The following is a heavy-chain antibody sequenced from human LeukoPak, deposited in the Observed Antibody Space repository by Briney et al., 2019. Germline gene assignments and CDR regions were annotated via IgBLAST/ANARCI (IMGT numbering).Heavy chain of an antibody. CDR3: ARDIVVADNNWFDP. Sequence: SETLSLTCTVSGGSISNYYWSWIRQPAGQGLEWIGHIYTSGSTNYNPSLKSRVTMSLDTSQNQFSLKLSSVTAADTAVYCCARDIVVADNNWFDPWGQGILVTVSS. V-gene: IGHV4-4*07. J-gene: IGHJ5*02. CDR2: IYTSGST. CDR1: GGSISNYY. D-gene: IGHD2-15*01.